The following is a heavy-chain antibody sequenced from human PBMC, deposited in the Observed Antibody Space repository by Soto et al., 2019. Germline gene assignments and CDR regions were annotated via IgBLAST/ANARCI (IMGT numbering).Heavy chain of an antibody. CDR2: ISAYNGNT. J-gene: IGHJ6*03. CDR3: ARVRQLDGYFYYYMDV. CDR1: GYTFTNYG. Sequence: ASVKVSCKASGYTFTNYGITWVRQAPGQGLEWMGWISAYNGNTHYTQRLQGRVTMTTDTSTSTAYMELRGLRSDDTAVYYCARVRQLDGYFYYYMDVWGKGITVTVSS. D-gene: IGHD6-6*01. V-gene: IGHV1-18*01.